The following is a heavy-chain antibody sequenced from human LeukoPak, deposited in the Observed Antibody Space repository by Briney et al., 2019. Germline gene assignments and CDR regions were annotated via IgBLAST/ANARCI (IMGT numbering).Heavy chain of an antibody. D-gene: IGHD3-10*01. CDR3: AREEIVNHHYGSGTYNFLDY. V-gene: IGHV3-7*01. CDR1: GFTFSSYS. CDR2: IKQDGSEK. J-gene: IGHJ4*02. Sequence: GGSLRLSCAASGFTFSSYSMNWVRQAPGKGLEWVASIKQDGSEKYYVDSVKGRFTISRDNAKNSLYLQMNSLRAEDTAVYYCAREEIVNHHYGSGTYNFLDYWGQGTLVTVSS.